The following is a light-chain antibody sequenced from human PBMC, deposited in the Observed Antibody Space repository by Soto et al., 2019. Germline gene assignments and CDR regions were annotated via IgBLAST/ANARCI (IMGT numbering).Light chain of an antibody. Sequence: DIQMTQSPSSLSASVGDRVTITCRASQSITSELAWYQQKPGQVPRLLIYAASTMQTGVPPRFSGGGSGEEFTLTISSLHPEDVAIYYCQYYGWPPRTFGSGTKVQIK. CDR1: QSITSE. V-gene: IGKV1-27*01. CDR3: QYYGWPPRT. J-gene: IGKJ4*02. CDR2: AAS.